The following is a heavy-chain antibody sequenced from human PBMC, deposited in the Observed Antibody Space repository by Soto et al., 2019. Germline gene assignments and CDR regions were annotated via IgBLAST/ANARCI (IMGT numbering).Heavy chain of an antibody. CDR2: ISSSSSYI. D-gene: IGHD2-8*01. J-gene: IGHJ6*03. Sequence: GGSLRLSCAASGFTFSSYSMNWVRQAPGKGLEWVSSISSSSSYIYYADSVKGRFTISRDNAKNSLYLQMNSLRAEDTAVYYCAREDVRKLAPYYYYYMDVWGKGTKVTVSS. V-gene: IGHV3-21*01. CDR1: GFTFSSYS. CDR3: AREDVRKLAPYYYYYMDV.